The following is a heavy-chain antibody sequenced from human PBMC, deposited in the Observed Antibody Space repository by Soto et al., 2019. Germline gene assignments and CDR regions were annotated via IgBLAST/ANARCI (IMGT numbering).Heavy chain of an antibody. Sequence: SETLSLTCTVSGGSISSYYWSWIRQPTGKGLERIGYIYYSGSTNYNPSLKSRVTISVDTSKNQFSLKLTSVTAADTAVYYCGRGYGGNFDYWGQGTLVTVSS. J-gene: IGHJ4*02. CDR3: GRGYGGNFDY. CDR1: GGSISSYY. D-gene: IGHD3-16*01. V-gene: IGHV4-59*01. CDR2: IYYSGST.